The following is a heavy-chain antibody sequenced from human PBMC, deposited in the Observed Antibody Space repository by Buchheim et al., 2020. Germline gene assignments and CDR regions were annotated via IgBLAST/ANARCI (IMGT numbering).Heavy chain of an antibody. D-gene: IGHD1-26*01. CDR2: TFYSGST. V-gene: IGHV4-31*11. CDR3: ARTVSKWDYYFDY. Sequence: QVQLQESGPGLVKPSQTLSLSCVVSGGSISRGGYSWSWIRQHPGKGLEWIGYTFYSGSTSYNPSLKSRVSISEDTSKNQFSLKLNSVTAADTAVYYCARTVSKWDYYFDYWGQG. J-gene: IGHJ4*02. CDR1: GGSISRGGYS.